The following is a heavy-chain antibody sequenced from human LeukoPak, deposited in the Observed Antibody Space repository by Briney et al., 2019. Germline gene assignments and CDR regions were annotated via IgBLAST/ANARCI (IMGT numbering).Heavy chain of an antibody. Sequence: SQTLSLTCTVSGGPISSGGYYWSWIRQHPGKGLEWIGYIYYSGSTYYNPSLKSRVTISVDTSKNQFSLKLSSVTAADTAVYYCAREVAAAGTYDYWGQGTLVTVSS. V-gene: IGHV4-31*03. D-gene: IGHD6-13*01. CDR1: GGPISSGGYY. J-gene: IGHJ4*02. CDR2: IYYSGST. CDR3: AREVAAAGTYDY.